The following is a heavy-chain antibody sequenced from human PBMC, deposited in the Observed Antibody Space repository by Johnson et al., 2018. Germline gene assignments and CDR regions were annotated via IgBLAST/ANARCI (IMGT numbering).Heavy chain of an antibody. V-gene: IGHV3-7*03. CDR1: GFSFSSYW. Sequence: VQLVESGGGLVQPGGSLRLSCAASGFSFSSYWMSWVRQAPGKGLEWVANIKQAGSEKYYVDSVKGRFTISRDNAKNSVYRQMNSRRAGATAGYYCGRGGINRFDPWGQGTLVT. CDR3: GRGGINRFDP. CDR2: IKQAGSEK. D-gene: IGHD3-16*01. J-gene: IGHJ5*02.